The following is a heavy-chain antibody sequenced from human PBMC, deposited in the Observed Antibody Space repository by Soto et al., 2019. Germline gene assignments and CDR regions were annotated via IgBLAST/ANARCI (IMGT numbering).Heavy chain of an antibody. CDR1: GYTLTSYD. CDR3: ARDDGDDSAYTWFDP. Sequence: ASVKVSCKASGYTLTSYDINWVRQATGQGLEWMGGIIPIFGTANYAQKFQGRVTITADESTSTAYMELSSLRSEDTAVYYCARDDGDDSAYTWFDPWGQGTLVTVSS. V-gene: IGHV1-69*13. CDR2: IIPIFGTA. J-gene: IGHJ5*02. D-gene: IGHD4-17*01.